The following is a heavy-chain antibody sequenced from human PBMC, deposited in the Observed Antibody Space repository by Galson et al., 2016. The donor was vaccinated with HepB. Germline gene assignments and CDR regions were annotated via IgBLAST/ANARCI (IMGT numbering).Heavy chain of an antibody. CDR3: QTTNYYNGLDV. CDR2: IYSGGGT. CDR1: GFTVGNNY. V-gene: IGHV3-66*01. Sequence: SLRLSCAASGFTVGNNYMSWVRQVPEKGLEWASGIYSGGGTYYADSVKGRFTISRDKSKNTLYLQLNSLRAEDTAVYYCQTTNYYNGLDVWGQGTTVTVSS. J-gene: IGHJ6*01. D-gene: IGHD4-11*01.